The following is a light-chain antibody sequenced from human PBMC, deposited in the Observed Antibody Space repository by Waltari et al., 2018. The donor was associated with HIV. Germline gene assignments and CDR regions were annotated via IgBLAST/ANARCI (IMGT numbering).Light chain of an antibody. Sequence: DIVMTQSPLSLPVTPGESASISCRSSQSLHDNNGYNYLERYVQQPGQSPQLLIYLASNRASGVPEKFSSSGLGTDFTLKISRVEAEDVGVYYCMQALQNPLTFGGGTKVEI. CDR2: LAS. CDR3: MQALQNPLT. J-gene: IGKJ4*01. V-gene: IGKV2-28*01. CDR1: QSLHDNNGYNY.